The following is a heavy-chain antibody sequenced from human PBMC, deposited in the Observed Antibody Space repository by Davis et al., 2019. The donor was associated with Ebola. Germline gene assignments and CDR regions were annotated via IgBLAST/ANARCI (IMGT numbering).Heavy chain of an antibody. CDR2: IIPIFGTA. CDR1: GYTFTSYA. CDR3: ARVGTTVVTGYYFDY. D-gene: IGHD4-23*01. V-gene: IGHV1-69*13. Sequence: SVKVSCKASGYTFTSYAISWVRQAPGQGLEWMGGIIPIFGTANYAQKFQGRVTITADESTSTAYMELSSLRSEDTAVYYCARVGTTVVTGYYFDYWGQGTLVTVSS. J-gene: IGHJ4*02.